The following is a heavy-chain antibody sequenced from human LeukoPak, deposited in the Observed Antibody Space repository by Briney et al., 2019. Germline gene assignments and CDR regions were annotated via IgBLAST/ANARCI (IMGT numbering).Heavy chain of an antibody. CDR1: GFTFSSYA. D-gene: IGHD2-15*01. CDR2: ISYDGSNK. J-gene: IGHJ4*02. CDR3: ARGYCSGGSCDPLDY. V-gene: IGHV3-30*04. Sequence: PGGSLRLSCAASGFTFSSYAMHWVRQAPGKGLEWVAVISYDGSNKYYADSVQGRFTISRDNSKNTLYLQMNSLRAEDTAVYYCARGYCSGGSCDPLDYWGQGTLVTVSS.